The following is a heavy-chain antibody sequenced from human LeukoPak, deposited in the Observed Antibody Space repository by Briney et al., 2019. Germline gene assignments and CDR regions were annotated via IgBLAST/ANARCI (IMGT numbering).Heavy chain of an antibody. CDR2: ISSSSSTI. Sequence: PGGSLRLPCAASGFTFSSYSMNWVRQAPGKGLEWVSYISSSSSTIYYADSVKGRFTISRDNAKNSLYLQMNSLRAEDTAVYYCARADTAMSLGYWGQGTLVTVSS. CDR3: ARADTAMSLGY. V-gene: IGHV3-48*04. J-gene: IGHJ4*02. CDR1: GFTFSSYS. D-gene: IGHD5-18*01.